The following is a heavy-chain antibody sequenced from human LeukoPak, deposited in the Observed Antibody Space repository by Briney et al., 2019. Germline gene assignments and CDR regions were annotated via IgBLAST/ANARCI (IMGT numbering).Heavy chain of an antibody. CDR2: IWYDGSKR. CDR1: GFTFSDFG. V-gene: IGHV3-33*01. CDR3: ARDLGVTNYYFDY. D-gene: IGHD2-21*02. J-gene: IGHJ4*02. Sequence: GRSLRLSCTASGFTFSDFGLHWVRQAPGKGLEWVAVIWYDGSKRYYADSVKGRFTISRDDSKNTVYLQMTSLRAEDTAVYYCARDLGVTNYYFDYWGQGTLVTVSS.